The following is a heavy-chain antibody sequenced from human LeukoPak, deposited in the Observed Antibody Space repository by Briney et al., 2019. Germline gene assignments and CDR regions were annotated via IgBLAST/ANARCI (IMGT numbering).Heavy chain of an antibody. CDR3: TRDRAHGSQDY. CDR2: IYYSGRT. J-gene: IGHJ4*02. CDR1: GGSFTDYF. Sequence: SETLSLTCTVSGGSFTDYFWGWIRQPPGKGLEWIGSIYYSGRTFYNPSLKNRVSISLNTSKGQFSLNLDSVTAADTAVYFCTRDRAHGSQDYWGQGTLVTVS. V-gene: IGHV4-39*07. D-gene: IGHD3-10*01.